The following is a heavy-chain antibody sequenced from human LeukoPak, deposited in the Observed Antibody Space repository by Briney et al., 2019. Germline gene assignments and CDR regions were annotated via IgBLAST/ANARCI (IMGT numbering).Heavy chain of an antibody. CDR2: ISSSGSTI. Sequence: GGSLRLSCAASGFTFSDYYMSWIRQAPGKGLEWVSYISSSGSTIYYADSVKGRFTISRDNAKNSLYLQMNSLRAEDTAVYYCARGAVRGVTNWFDPWGQGTLVTVSS. J-gene: IGHJ5*02. CDR3: ARGAVRGVTNWFDP. CDR1: GFTFSDYY. V-gene: IGHV3-11*04. D-gene: IGHD3-10*01.